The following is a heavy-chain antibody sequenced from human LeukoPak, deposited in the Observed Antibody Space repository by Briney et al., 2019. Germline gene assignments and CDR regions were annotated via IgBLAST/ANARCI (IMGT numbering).Heavy chain of an antibody. CDR2: IYYSGST. D-gene: IGHD4-17*01. J-gene: IGHJ4*02. V-gene: IGHV4-59*01. Sequence: SETLSLTCTVSGGSLSSYYWSWVRQPPGKGLEWMGYIYYSGSTNYNPSLKSRVTISVDTSKNQFSLKLSSVTAADKAVYYCARRYGDYDYFDYWGQGTLVTVSS. CDR3: ARRYGDYDYFDY. CDR1: GGSLSSYY.